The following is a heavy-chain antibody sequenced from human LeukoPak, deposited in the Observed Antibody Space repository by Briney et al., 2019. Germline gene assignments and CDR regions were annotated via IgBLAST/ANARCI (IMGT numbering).Heavy chain of an antibody. CDR2: IYFSGST. CDR1: GGSIRSSSYY. V-gene: IGHV4-39*01. D-gene: IGHD6-19*01. CDR3: ARQVVAVAGTGYFDY. Sequence: SETLSLTCTVSGGSIRSSSYYWGWIRQPPGKGLEWIGSIYFSGSTYYNPSLKSRGTISVDTSTNQFSLKLNSVTAADTAVYFCARQVVAVAGTGYFDYWGQGTPVSVSS. J-gene: IGHJ4*02.